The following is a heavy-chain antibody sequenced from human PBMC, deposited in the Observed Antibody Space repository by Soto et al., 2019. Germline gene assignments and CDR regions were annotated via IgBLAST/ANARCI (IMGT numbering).Heavy chain of an antibody. D-gene: IGHD3-3*01. CDR2: ITPFNGNT. J-gene: IGHJ4*02. CDR1: GYTFTYRY. V-gene: IGHV1-45*02. Sequence: SVKVSCKASGYTFTYRYLHWVRQAPGQALEWMGWITPFNGNTNYAQKFQDRVTITRDRSMSTAYMELSSLRSEDTAMYYCAISLEWSNFDYWGQGTLVTVSS. CDR3: AISLEWSNFDY.